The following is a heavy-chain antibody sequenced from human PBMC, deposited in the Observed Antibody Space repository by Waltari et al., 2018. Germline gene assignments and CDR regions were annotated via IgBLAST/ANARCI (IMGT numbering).Heavy chain of an antibody. V-gene: IGHV4-38-2*02. Sequence: QLHLQESGPGLVKPSETLPLTCTVSAYSITTAYYWGCIRQPAGKGLEWIGSIYFSGSTYNNPYLKSRVTISVDTSKNQFSLKLSSVTAADTAVYYCARDPGYYDTSGYPAYFDYWGQGTLVTVSS. D-gene: IGHD3-22*01. J-gene: IGHJ4*02. CDR3: ARDPGYYDTSGYPAYFDY. CDR2: IYFSGST. CDR1: AYSITTAYY.